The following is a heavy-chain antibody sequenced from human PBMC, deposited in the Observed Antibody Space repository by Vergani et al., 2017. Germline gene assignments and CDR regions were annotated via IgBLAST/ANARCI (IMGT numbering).Heavy chain of an antibody. CDR2: IKQDGSEK. J-gene: IGHJ6*02. Sequence: EVQLVESGGGLVQPGGSLRLSCGASRFTFSTYWMSWVRQAPGKGLEWVANIKQDGSEKDYVDSVKGRFTVSRDNAKNSLYLQMNSLRAEDTAVYYCAREGVAMAGYYYYYGMDVWGQGTTVTVSS. D-gene: IGHD5-12*01. V-gene: IGHV3-7*01. CDR3: AREGVAMAGYYYYYGMDV. CDR1: RFTFSTYW.